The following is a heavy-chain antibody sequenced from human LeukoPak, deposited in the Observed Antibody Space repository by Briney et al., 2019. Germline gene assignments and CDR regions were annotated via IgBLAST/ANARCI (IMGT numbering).Heavy chain of an antibody. D-gene: IGHD6-13*01. CDR2: IYYSGST. J-gene: IGHJ5*02. V-gene: IGHV4-31*03. Sequence: TLSLTCTVSGGSLSSGGYYWSWIRQHPGKGLEWIGYIYYSGSTYYNPSLKSRVTISVDTSKNQFSLKLSSVTAADTAVYYCARYSSSWYRAEKENNWFDPWGQGTLVTVSS. CDR3: ARYSSSWYRAEKENNWFDP. CDR1: GGSLSSGGYY.